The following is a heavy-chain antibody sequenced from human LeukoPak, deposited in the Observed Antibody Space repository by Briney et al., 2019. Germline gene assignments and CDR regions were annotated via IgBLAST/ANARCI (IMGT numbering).Heavy chain of an antibody. CDR3: SGSFGELTFFDY. D-gene: IGHD3-10*01. Sequence: GGSLRLSCAASGFTFSNAWMSWVRQAPGKGLEWVGRIKSKTDGGTTDYAAPVKGRFTISRDDSKDMLYLQMNSLKTEDTAVYYCSGSFGELTFFDYWGQGTLVTVSS. V-gene: IGHV3-15*01. CDR2: IKSKTDGGTT. J-gene: IGHJ4*02. CDR1: GFTFSNAW.